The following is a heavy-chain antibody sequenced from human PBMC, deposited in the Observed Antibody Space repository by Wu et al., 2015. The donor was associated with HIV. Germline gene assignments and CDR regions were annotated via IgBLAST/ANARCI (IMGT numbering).Heavy chain of an antibody. CDR1: GGTFSSYA. Sequence: QVQLVQSGAEVKKPGSSVKVSCKASGGTFSSYAISWVRQAPGQGLEWMGGIIPIFGTANYAQKFQGRVTITTDESTSTAYMELSGLRSEDTAVYYCARGNTAMVMYYFDYWGQGTLVTVSS. V-gene: IGHV1-69*05. J-gene: IGHJ4*02. D-gene: IGHD5-18*01. CDR3: ARGNTAMVMYYFDY. CDR2: IIPIFGTA.